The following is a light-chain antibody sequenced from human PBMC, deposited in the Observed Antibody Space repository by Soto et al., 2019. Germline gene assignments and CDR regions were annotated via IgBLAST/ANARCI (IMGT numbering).Light chain of an antibody. CDR3: CSYAGSSTFAV. J-gene: IGLJ1*01. CDR1: SSDVGSYNL. Sequence: QTVLTQPASVSGSPGQSITISCTGTSSDVGSYNLVSWYQQHPGKAPKLMIYEVSKRPSGVSNRFSGSKSGNTASLTISWLQAEDEADYYCCSYAGSSTFAVFGTGTKLTVL. V-gene: IGLV2-23*02. CDR2: EVS.